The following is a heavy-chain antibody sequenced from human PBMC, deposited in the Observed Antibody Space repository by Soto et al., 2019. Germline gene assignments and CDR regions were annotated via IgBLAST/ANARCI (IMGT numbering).Heavy chain of an antibody. J-gene: IGHJ6*02. CDR2: IDPSGSYT. CDR1: GYSFTSYW. D-gene: IGHD6-13*01. CDR3: ARRPHIAAAEIYGMDV. V-gene: IGHV5-10-1*01. Sequence: GESLKISCKGSGYSFTSYWISWVRQMPGKGLEWMGRIDPSGSYTNYSPSFQGHVTISADKSISTAYLQWSSLKASDTAMYYCARRPHIAAAEIYGMDVWGQGTTVTVSS.